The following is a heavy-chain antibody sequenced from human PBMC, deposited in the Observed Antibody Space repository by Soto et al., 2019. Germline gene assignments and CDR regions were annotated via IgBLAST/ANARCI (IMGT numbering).Heavy chain of an antibody. CDR2: IIPISGTA. V-gene: IGHV1-69*12. Sequence: QVPLVQSGAEEKEPGSSVKVSCRTSGGTFSTYPLSWVRQAPGQGLEWMGGIIPISGTAHYAQKFQGRVTISADESTSTAFMEVRSLRSEDTAVYYCARERLAGYYYNDLDVWGQGTTVSVSS. CDR1: GGTFSTYP. J-gene: IGHJ6*02. CDR3: ARERLAGYYYNDLDV.